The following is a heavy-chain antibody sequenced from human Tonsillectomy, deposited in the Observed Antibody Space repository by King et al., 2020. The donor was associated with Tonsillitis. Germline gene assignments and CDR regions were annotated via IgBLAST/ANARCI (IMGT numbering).Heavy chain of an antibody. CDR1: GFTFSSYS. J-gene: IGHJ4*02. V-gene: IGHV3-21*01. Sequence: EVQLVESGGGLVKPGGSLRLSCAASGFTFSSYSMNWVRQAPGKGLEWVSSISSSSSYIYYADSVKGRFTISRDNAKNSLYLQMNSLRAEDTAVYYCARDSFAAQQRTFDYWGQGTLVTVSA. CDR2: ISSSSSYI. D-gene: IGHD6-13*01. CDR3: ARDSFAAQQRTFDY.